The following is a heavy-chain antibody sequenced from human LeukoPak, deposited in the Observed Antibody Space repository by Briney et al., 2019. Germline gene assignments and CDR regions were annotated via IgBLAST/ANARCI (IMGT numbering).Heavy chain of an antibody. CDR1: GGSISSSSYY. D-gene: IGHD6-13*01. CDR2: VYYSGST. J-gene: IGHJ5*02. Sequence: SETLSLICTVSGGSISSSSYYWGWIRQPPGKGLEWSGSVYYSGSTCYNPSLKSRVTISVDTSKNPFSLKLSCVTAADTAVYYCASLSSSWFSWVWFDPWGQGTLVTVSS. V-gene: IGHV4-39*07. CDR3: ASLSSSWFSWVWFDP.